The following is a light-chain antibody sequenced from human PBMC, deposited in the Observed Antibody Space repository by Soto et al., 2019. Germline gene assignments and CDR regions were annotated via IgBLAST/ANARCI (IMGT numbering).Light chain of an antibody. CDR3: QHYNSWPLT. Sequence: ETVMTQSPASLSVSPGERATLSCRASHSVSNNLAWYQQKPGQAPRLLIYHASTRAPGIPARFSGSGSGTELTVTISSVESEDSAVYYCQHYNSWPLTFGGGTKVEIK. V-gene: IGKV3-15*01. J-gene: IGKJ4*01. CDR2: HAS. CDR1: HSVSNN.